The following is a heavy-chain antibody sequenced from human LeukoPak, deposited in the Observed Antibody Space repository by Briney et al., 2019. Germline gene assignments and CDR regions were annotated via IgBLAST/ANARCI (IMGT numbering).Heavy chain of an antibody. CDR2: ISSSGSTI. CDR3: ARALGGTMATIYLAFDI. V-gene: IGHV3-11*04. D-gene: IGHD5-24*01. CDR1: GFTFSDYY. J-gene: IGHJ3*02. Sequence: KTGGSLRLSRAASGFTFSDYYMSWIRQAPGKGLEWVSYISSSGSTIYYADSVKGRFTISRDNAKNSLYLQMNSLRAEDTAVYYCARALGGTMATIYLAFDIWGQGTMVTVSS.